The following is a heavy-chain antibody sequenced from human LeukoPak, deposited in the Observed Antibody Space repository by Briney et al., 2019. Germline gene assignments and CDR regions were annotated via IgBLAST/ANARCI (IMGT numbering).Heavy chain of an antibody. CDR1: GGTFSSYA. CDR2: IIPIFGTA. J-gene: IGHJ4*02. CDR3: ASPPPEISGVAAFDY. V-gene: IGHV1-69*13. D-gene: IGHD3-3*01. Sequence: SVKVSCKASGGTFSSYAISWVRQAPGQGLEWMGGIIPIFGTANYAQKFLGRVTITADESTSTAYMELSSLRSEDTAVYYCASPPPEISGVAAFDYWGQGTLVTVSS.